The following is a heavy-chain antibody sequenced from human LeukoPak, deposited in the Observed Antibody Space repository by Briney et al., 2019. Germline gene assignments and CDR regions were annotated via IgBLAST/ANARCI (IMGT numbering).Heavy chain of an antibody. CDR2: FDPEDGET. CDR1: GYTLTELS. Sequence: ASVKVSCKVSGYTLTELSMHWVRQAPGKGLEWMGGFDPEDGETIYAQKFQGRVTMTENTSTSTAYMELSSLRSEDTAVYYCARGLAPYSYEYSGHDPYYYYNMDVWGKGTTVIISS. J-gene: IGHJ6*03. CDR3: ARGLAPYSYEYSGHDPYYYYNMDV. D-gene: IGHD3-22*01. V-gene: IGHV1-24*01.